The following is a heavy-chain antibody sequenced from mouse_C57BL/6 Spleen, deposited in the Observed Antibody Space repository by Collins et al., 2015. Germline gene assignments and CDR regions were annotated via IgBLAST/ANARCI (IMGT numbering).Heavy chain of an antibody. CDR3: ARTLLGYAMDY. V-gene: IGHV9-3*01. J-gene: IGHJ4*01. CDR1: GYTFTTYG. CDR2: INTYSGVP. Sequence: QIQLVQSGPELKKPGETVKVSCKASGYTFTTYGMSWVKQAPGKGLKWMGWINTYSGVPTYADDFKGRFAFSLETSASTAYLQINNLKNEDTATYFCARTLLGYAMDYWGQGTPVTVSS. D-gene: IGHD2-12*01.